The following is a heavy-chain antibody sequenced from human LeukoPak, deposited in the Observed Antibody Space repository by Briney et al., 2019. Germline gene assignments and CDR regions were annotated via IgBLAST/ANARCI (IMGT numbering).Heavy chain of an antibody. CDR3: ARGLIPVVATNWFDP. V-gene: IGHV4-39*01. CDR1: GGSISSSSYY. CDR2: IYYSGST. Sequence: KASETLSLTCTVSGGSISSSSYYWGWIRQPPGKGLEWIGSIYYSGSTYYNPSLKSRVTISVDTSKNQFSLKLSSVTAADTAVYYCARGLIPVVATNWFDPWGQGTLVTVSS. J-gene: IGHJ5*02. D-gene: IGHD2-2*01.